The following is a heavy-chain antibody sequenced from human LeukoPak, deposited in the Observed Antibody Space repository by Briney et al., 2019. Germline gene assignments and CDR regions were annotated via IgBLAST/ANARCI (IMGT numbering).Heavy chain of an antibody. V-gene: IGHV4-34*01. Sequence: SETLSLTCAVYGGSFSGYYWSWIRQPPGKGLEWIGEINHSGSTNYNPSLKSRVTISVDTSKNQFSLKLSSVTAADTAVYYCARGATVTSRWYFDLWGRGTLVTVSS. D-gene: IGHD4-17*01. CDR3: ARGATVTSRWYFDL. CDR2: INHSGST. CDR1: GGSFSGYY. J-gene: IGHJ2*01.